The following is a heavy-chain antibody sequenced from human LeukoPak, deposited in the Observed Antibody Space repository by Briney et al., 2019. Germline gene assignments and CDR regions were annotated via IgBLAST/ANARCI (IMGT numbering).Heavy chain of an antibody. J-gene: IGHJ5*02. V-gene: IGHV1-18*01. CDR1: GYTFTSYG. CDR2: ICAYNGNT. Sequence: ASVKVSCKASGYTFTSYGISWVRQAPGQGLEWMGWICAYNGNTNYAQKLQGRVTMTTDTSTSTAYMELRSLRSDDTAVYYCALTYYYGSANNWFDPWGQGTLVTVSS. D-gene: IGHD3-10*01. CDR3: ALTYYYGSANNWFDP.